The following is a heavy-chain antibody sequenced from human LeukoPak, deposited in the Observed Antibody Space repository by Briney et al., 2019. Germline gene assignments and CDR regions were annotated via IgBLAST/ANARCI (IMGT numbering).Heavy chain of an antibody. D-gene: IGHD1-1*01. Sequence: ASVKVSCKASGYTFTSYYMRWVRQAPGQGLEWMGWINPNSGNTNYAQKFQGRVTMSRDTSISTAYMELSRLRSDDPAVYYCARGHHPDDPSDYWGQGTLVTVSS. CDR2: INPNSGNT. CDR3: ARGHHPDDPSDY. J-gene: IGHJ4*02. CDR1: GYTFTSYY. V-gene: IGHV1-2*02.